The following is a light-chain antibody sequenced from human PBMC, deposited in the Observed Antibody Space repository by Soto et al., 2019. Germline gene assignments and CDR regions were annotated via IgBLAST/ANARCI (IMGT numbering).Light chain of an antibody. J-gene: IGKJ1*01. CDR1: QRVSSNY. CDR3: QQYGDSPPT. CDR2: GAS. Sequence: VLTQSPVTLSLSPGERATLSCRASQRVSSNYLAWYQQKPGQAPRLLISGASSRAAGIPDRFSGSGSETDFTLTISRLEPDDFAMYHCQQYGDSPPTFGQGTKV. V-gene: IGKV3-20*01.